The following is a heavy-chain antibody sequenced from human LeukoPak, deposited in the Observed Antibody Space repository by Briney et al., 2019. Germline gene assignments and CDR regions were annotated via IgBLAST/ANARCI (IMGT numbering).Heavy chain of an antibody. V-gene: IGHV3-23*01. J-gene: IGHJ1*01. D-gene: IGHD6-6*01. CDR3: ARDLTSSSTAYFQH. Sequence: QAGGSLRLSCAASGFTFTSHAMSWVRQAPGKGLEWVSTIGGSGGSTYYADSVKGRFTISRDNSKNSLYLQMNSLRAEDTALYYCARDLTSSSTAYFQHWGQGTLVTVSS. CDR2: IGGSGGST. CDR1: GFTFTSHA.